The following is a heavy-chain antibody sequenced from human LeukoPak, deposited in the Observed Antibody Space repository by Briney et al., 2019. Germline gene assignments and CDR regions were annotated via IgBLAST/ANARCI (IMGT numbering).Heavy chain of an antibody. J-gene: IGHJ4*02. CDR2: ISGSGGST. V-gene: IGHV3-23*01. Sequence: GGSLRLSCAASGFTFSSYAMSWVRQAPGKGLEWVSAISGSGGSTYYAGSVKGRFTISRDNSKNTLYLQMNSLRAEDTAVYYCAPLLTAAGTKYYFDYWGQGTLVTVSS. D-gene: IGHD6-13*01. CDR3: APLLTAAGTKYYFDY. CDR1: GFTFSSYA.